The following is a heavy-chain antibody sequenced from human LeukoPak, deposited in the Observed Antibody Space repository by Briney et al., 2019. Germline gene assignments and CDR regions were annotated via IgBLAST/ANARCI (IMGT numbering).Heavy chain of an antibody. CDR2: ISAYNGNT. Sequence: ASVKVSCKASGYTFTSYGISWVRQAPGQGLEWMGWISAYNGNTNYAQKLQGRVTMPTDTSTSTAYMELRSLRSDDTAVYYCARVRRYDFWSGYYGYWGQGTLVTVSS. CDR3: ARVRRYDFWSGYYGY. V-gene: IGHV1-18*01. J-gene: IGHJ4*02. D-gene: IGHD3-3*01. CDR1: GYTFTSYG.